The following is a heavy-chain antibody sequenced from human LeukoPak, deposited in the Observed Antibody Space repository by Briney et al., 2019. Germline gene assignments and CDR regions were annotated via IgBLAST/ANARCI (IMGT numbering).Heavy chain of an antibody. CDR1: GFTFSIHD. Sequence: GALRLSCAASGFTFSIHDMTWVRQAPGKGLEWVSAINNSGGGTYAAPVKGRLTISRDNPKNTLYLKMNSLRVEDTAVYYCAKDVRSYSIPKHWGQGTRVTVSS. D-gene: IGHD2-21*01. J-gene: IGHJ4*02. V-gene: IGHV3-23*01. CDR2: INNSGGGT. CDR3: AKDVRSYSIPKH.